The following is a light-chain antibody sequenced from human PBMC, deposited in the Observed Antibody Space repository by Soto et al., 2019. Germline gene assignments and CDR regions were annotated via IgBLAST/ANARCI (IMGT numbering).Light chain of an antibody. J-gene: IGKJ2*01. Sequence: DVVMTPSPLSLPVTLGQPASISCRSSQSPEYSDGNTYLNWFQQRPGQSPRRLIYKVSNRDSGVPDRFSGSGSGTDFTLRISSVEAEDVGVYYCMQGTHWPYTFGQGTKLEIK. CDR2: KVS. CDR3: MQGTHWPYT. CDR1: QSPEYSDGNTY. V-gene: IGKV2-30*01.